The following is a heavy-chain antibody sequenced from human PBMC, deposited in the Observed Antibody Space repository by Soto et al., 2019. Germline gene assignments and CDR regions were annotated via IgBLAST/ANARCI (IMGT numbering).Heavy chain of an antibody. J-gene: IGHJ3*02. V-gene: IGHV1-18*01. Sequence: VKVSCKASGYTFTDYGISWVRQAPGQGLEWMGWISCYNGITKYAQKFQGRVALTTDTSTSTTYMELKSLTSDDTAVYYCARAKYRAYLYAFDMWGQGTMVTVSS. CDR2: ISCYNGIT. CDR3: ARAKYRAYLYAFDM. D-gene: IGHD3-16*02. CDR1: GYTFTDYG.